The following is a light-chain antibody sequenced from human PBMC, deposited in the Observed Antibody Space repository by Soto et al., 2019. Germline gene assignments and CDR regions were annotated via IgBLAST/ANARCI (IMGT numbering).Light chain of an antibody. CDR3: QKYNSAPRT. CDR1: QGISNY. V-gene: IGKV1-27*01. CDR2: AAS. J-gene: IGKJ1*01. Sequence: DIQMTQSPSSLSASVGDRVTITCRASQGISNYLAWYQQKPGKVPKLLIYAASTLQSGGPSRFSGSGSGTYFTLNISSRQPEDVATYYCQKYNSAPRTFGQGTKVEIK.